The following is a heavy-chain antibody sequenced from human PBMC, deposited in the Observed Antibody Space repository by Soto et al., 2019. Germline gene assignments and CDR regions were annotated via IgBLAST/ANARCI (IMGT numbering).Heavy chain of an antibody. Sequence: QITLKESGPTLVKPTQALTLTCTFSGFSLSTSGEGVGWIRQPPGKALEWLALIYWDDDKRYSPSLKCRLTITKDTYKSQVVLTMANMDPLDTATYYCARYEDSSGSDYWGQGTLVTVSS. CDR3: ARYEDSSGSDY. CDR2: IYWDDDK. V-gene: IGHV2-5*02. J-gene: IGHJ4*02. D-gene: IGHD6-19*01. CDR1: GFSLSTSGEG.